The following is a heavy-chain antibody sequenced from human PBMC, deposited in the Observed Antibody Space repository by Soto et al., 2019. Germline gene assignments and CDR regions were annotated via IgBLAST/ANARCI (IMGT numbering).Heavy chain of an antibody. CDR1: GGSFSGYY. J-gene: IGHJ4*02. CDR3: ARVPYSSSWYSDY. Sequence: SETLSLTCAVYGGSFSGYYWSWIRQPPGKGLEWIGEINHSGSTDYNPSLKSRVTISVDTSKNQFSLKLSSVTAADTAVYYCARVPYSSSWYSDYWGQGTLVTVSS. D-gene: IGHD6-13*01. V-gene: IGHV4-34*01. CDR2: INHSGST.